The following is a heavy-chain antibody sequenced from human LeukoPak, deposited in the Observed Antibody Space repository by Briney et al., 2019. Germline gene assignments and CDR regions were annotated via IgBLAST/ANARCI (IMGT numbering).Heavy chain of an antibody. CDR2: INHSGSA. J-gene: IGHJ4*02. D-gene: IGHD3-10*01. V-gene: IGHV4-34*01. CDR1: GGSFSGYY. CDR3: ARGHAGGITMVRGPYCKYFDY. Sequence: NPSETLPLTCAVYGGSFSGYYWSWIRQPPGKGLEWIGEINHSGSANYNPSLKSRVTISVDTSKNQFSLKLSSVTAADTAVYYCARGHAGGITMVRGPYCKYFDYWGQGTLVTVSS.